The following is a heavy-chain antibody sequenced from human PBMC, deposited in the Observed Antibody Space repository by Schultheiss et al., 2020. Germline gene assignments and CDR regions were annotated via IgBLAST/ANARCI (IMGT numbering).Heavy chain of an antibody. CDR1: GGSFSGYY. CDR3: ARDAPHRAFDI. J-gene: IGHJ3*02. D-gene: IGHD2-8*01. Sequence: SETLSLTCAVYGGSFSGYYWSWIRQPPGKGLEWVGQIYHSGSTNYNPSLKSRVTISVDTSKNQFSLKLSSVTAADTAVYYCARDAPHRAFDIWGQGTMVTVSS. CDR2: IYHSGST. V-gene: IGHV4-34*01.